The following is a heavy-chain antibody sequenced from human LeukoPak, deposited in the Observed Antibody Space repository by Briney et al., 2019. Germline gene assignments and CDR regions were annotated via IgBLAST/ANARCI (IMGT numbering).Heavy chain of an antibody. V-gene: IGHV3-21*01. CDR1: GFTFSSYS. Sequence: GGSLRLSCAASGFTFSSYSMNWVRQAPGKGLEWVSSISSSSYIYYADSVKGRSTISRDNAKNSLYLQMNSLRAEDTAVYYCASLYGSGSSTDYWGQGTLVTVSS. CDR3: ASLYGSGSSTDY. J-gene: IGHJ4*02. D-gene: IGHD3-10*01. CDR2: ISSSSYI.